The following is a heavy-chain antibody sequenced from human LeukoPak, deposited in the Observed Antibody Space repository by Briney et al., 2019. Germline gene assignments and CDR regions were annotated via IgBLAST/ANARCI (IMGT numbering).Heavy chain of an antibody. V-gene: IGHV4-34*01. Sequence: PSETLCLTCAVSGGSFSGYYWSWIRQPPGKGLEWIAEINQSGSTNYNPSLKSRLTISVDTTKNQISLKLSSVTAADTAVYYCARGGYYGDYLFDYWGQGTLVTVSS. CDR3: ARGGYYGDYLFDY. CDR2: INQSGST. D-gene: IGHD4-17*01. CDR1: GGSFSGYY. J-gene: IGHJ4*02.